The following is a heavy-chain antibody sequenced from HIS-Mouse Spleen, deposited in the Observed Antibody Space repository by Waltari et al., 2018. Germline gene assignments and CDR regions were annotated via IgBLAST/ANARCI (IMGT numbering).Heavy chain of an antibody. CDR2: INPSGGST. CDR1: GYTFTSYY. CDR3: ARVRGDYYGSGSLDY. D-gene: IGHD3-10*01. V-gene: IGHV1-46*03. J-gene: IGHJ4*02. Sequence: QVQLVQSGAEVKKPGASVKVSCKASGYTFTSYYMHWVRQAPGQGLEWMGIINPSGGSTSYAQKFQGRVTMTRDTSTSTVYMELSSLRSEDTAVYYCARVRGDYYGSGSLDYWGQGTLVTVSS.